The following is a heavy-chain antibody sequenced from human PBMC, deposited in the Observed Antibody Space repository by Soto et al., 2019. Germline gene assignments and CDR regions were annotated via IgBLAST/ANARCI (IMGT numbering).Heavy chain of an antibody. CDR3: ARDPHYDFWSGYYTSPFDY. CDR1: GFTFSSYS. CDR2: ISSSSSYI. D-gene: IGHD3-3*01. J-gene: IGHJ4*02. V-gene: IGHV3-21*01. Sequence: GGSLRLSCAASGFTFSSYSMNWVRQAPGKGLEWVSSISSSSSYIYYADSVKGRFTISRDNAKNSLYLQMNSLRAEDTAVYYCARDPHYDFWSGYYTSPFDYWGQGTLVTVSS.